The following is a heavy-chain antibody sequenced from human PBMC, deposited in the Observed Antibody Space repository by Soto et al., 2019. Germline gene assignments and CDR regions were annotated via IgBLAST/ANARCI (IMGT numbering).Heavy chain of an antibody. J-gene: IGHJ3*02. Sequence: QVQLVESGGGVVQPGRSLRLSCAASGFTFSSYAMHWVRQAPGKGLEWVAVISYDGSNKYYADSVKGRFTISRDNSKNTLYLQMNSLRAEDTAMYYCARDGREMATMYAFDIWGQGTMVTVSS. CDR1: GFTFSSYA. CDR3: ARDGREMATMYAFDI. CDR2: ISYDGSNK. V-gene: IGHV3-30-3*01. D-gene: IGHD5-12*01.